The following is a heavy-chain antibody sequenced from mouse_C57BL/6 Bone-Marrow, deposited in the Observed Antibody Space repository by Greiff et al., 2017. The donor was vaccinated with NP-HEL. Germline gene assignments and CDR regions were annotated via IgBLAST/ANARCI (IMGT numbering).Heavy chain of an antibody. CDR1: GYPFTSYW. J-gene: IGHJ2*01. V-gene: IGHV1-64*01. CDR3: ALTGPYYFDY. Sequence: VPLPPPVSVLVMPGSSVTLSCTASGYPFTSYWLLWLMQRPCHGLEWIGMIHPNSGSTNYNEKFKSKATLTVDKSSSTAYIQLSSLTSENSAVNYCALTGPYYFDYWGQGTTLTVSS. CDR2: IHPNSGST. D-gene: IGHD4-1*01.